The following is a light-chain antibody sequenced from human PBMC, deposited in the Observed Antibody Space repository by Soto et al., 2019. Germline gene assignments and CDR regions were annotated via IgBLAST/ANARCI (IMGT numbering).Light chain of an antibody. Sequence: MVLTHSPDTLSLTPGERATLSCRASERFSSSYLAWYQQKPGQAPRLLIYGASSRATDIPDRFSGGGSGTDFTLTISRLEPEDFAVYYCQHYSSSPPAITFGQGTLLEIK. V-gene: IGKV3-20*01. CDR3: QHYSSSPPAIT. CDR2: GAS. J-gene: IGKJ5*01. CDR1: ERFSSSY.